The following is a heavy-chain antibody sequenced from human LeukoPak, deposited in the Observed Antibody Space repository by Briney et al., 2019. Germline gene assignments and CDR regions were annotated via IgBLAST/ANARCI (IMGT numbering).Heavy chain of an antibody. V-gene: IGHV4-34*01. CDR3: ARDGNYLYY. D-gene: IGHD1-7*01. CDR2: INHSGST. Sequence: PSETLSLTCAVYGGSFSGYYWSWVRQPPGKGLEWIGEINHSGSTNYNPSLKSRVTISVDTSKNQFSLKLSSVTAADTAVYYCARDGNYLYYWGQGTLVTVSS. CDR1: GGSFSGYY. J-gene: IGHJ4*02.